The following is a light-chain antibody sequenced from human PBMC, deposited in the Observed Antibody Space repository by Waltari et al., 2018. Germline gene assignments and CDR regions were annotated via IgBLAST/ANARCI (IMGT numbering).Light chain of an antibody. CDR1: QSISRY. Sequence: IMLTQSPGTLSLSPGERATLSCRASQSISRYLAWYQQKPGQAPRLLIYGASTRATGIPDRFSGGGSGTDFSLTISGLEPEDSEVYYCQHHFRLPATFGQGTKVEIK. CDR2: GAS. V-gene: IGKV3-20*01. CDR3: QHHFRLPAT. J-gene: IGKJ1*01.